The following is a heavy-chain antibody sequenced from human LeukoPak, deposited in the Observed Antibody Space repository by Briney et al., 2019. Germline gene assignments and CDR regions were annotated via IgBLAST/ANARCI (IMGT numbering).Heavy chain of an antibody. CDR1: GGSISSGSYY. J-gene: IGHJ6*02. CDR2: VYYSGST. D-gene: IGHD3-3*01. V-gene: IGHV4-61*01. CDR3: ARKGYDFWSGYLGSYYYGMDV. Sequence: SETLSLTCTVSGGSISSGSYYWSWIRQPPGKGLEWIGYVYYSGSTNYNPSLKSRVTISVDTSKNQFSLKLSSVTAADTAVYYCARKGYDFWSGYLGSYYYGMDVWGQGTTVTVSS.